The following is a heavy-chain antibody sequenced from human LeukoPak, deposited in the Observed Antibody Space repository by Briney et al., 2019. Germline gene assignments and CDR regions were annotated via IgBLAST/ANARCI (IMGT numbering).Heavy chain of an antibody. J-gene: IGHJ3*02. CDR3: AKPYSSSWWDGFDI. D-gene: IGHD6-13*01. CDR2: ISGSGGRT. Sequence: GGSLRLSCAASRFTFSNYAMTWVRQAPGQGLEWVSAISGSGGRTYYADSLKGRFTISRDNSKNTLYLQMNSLRAEDTAVYYCAKPYSSSWWDGFDIWGQGTMVTVSS. V-gene: IGHV3-23*01. CDR1: RFTFSNYA.